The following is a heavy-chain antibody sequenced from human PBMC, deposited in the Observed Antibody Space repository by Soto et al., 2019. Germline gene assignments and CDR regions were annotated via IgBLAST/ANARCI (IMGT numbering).Heavy chain of an antibody. D-gene: IGHD6-13*01. J-gene: IGHJ6*02. Sequence: PSETLSLTCTVSGGSISSSSYYWGWIRQPPGKGLEWIGSIYYSGSTYYNPSLKSRVTISVDTSKNQFSLKLSSVTAADTAVYYCARQLGIASLLYYGMDVWGQGTTVTVSS. CDR2: IYYSGST. CDR1: GGSISSSSYY. CDR3: ARQLGIASLLYYGMDV. V-gene: IGHV4-39*01.